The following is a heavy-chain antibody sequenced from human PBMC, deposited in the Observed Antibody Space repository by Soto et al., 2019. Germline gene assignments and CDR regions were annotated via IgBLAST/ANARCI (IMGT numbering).Heavy chain of an antibody. CDR2: IYYTGIT. V-gene: IGHV4-39*01. CDR3: ARHPSDFWFDP. Sequence: SETLSLTCTVSRDSISSSSYYWGWIRQPPGKGLEWIGNIYYTGITHYNPSLKSRVTVSVDTSKNQFSLKLSSVTAADTAVYYCARHPSDFWFDPWGQGTLVTVSS. D-gene: IGHD2-21*02. CDR1: RDSISSSSYY. J-gene: IGHJ5*02.